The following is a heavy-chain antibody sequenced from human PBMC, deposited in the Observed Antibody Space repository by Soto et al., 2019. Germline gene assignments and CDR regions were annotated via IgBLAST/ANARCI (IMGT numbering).Heavy chain of an antibody. CDR2: IYHSGAT. J-gene: IGHJ4*02. V-gene: IGHV4-4*02. CDR1: GDSITSNNW. CDR3: ARDLGTGTDY. D-gene: IGHD1-1*01. Sequence: PSETLSLTWAVSGDSITSNNWWSLVRQAPGKGLEWIGEIYHSGATTYNPSLKNRATTSVDPSKNHFSLKLTSVTAADTAVYFCARDLGTGTDYWGRGTLVTVSS.